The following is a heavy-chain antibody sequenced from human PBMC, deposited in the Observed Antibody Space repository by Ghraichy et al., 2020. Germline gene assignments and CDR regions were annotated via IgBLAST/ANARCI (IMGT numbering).Heavy chain of an antibody. CDR1: GFTFRKAW. CDR3: TPTGIITRAAFDF. J-gene: IGHJ3*01. Sequence: GGSLRLSCAASGFTFRKAWMSWVRQAPGKGLEWVGRIKSKTDGGTTDYATPVKGRFTISRDDSKGTLYLQMNSLKTEDTAVYFCTPTGIITRAAFDFWGQGTMVTVSS. CDR2: IKSKTDGGTT. D-gene: IGHD3-22*01. V-gene: IGHV3-15*01.